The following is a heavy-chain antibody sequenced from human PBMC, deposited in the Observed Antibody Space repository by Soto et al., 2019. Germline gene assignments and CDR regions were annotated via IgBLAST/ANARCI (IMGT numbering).Heavy chain of an antibody. J-gene: IGHJ6*02. CDR1: GYTFTGYY. V-gene: IGHV1-2*04. Sequence: VASVKVSCKASGYTFTGYYMHWVRQAPGQGLEWMGWINPNSGGTNYAQKFQGWVTMTRDTSISTAYMELSRLRSDDTAVYYCAADFTSSSSEPVNYYYGMDVWGQGTTVTVS. D-gene: IGHD6-6*01. CDR3: AADFTSSSSEPVNYYYGMDV. CDR2: INPNSGGT.